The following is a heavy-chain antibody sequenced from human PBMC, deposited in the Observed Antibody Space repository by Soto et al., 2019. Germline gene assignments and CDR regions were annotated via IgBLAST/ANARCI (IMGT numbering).Heavy chain of an antibody. D-gene: IGHD2-15*01. Sequence: SETLSLTCTVSGGSISSYYWSWIRQPPGKGLEWIGYIYYSGSTNYNPSLKSRVTISVDTSKNQFSLKLSSVTAADTAVYYCARLPRGGYWYRPPDYWGQGTLVTVSS. CDR3: ARLPRGGYWYRPPDY. CDR2: IYYSGST. J-gene: IGHJ4*02. CDR1: GGSISSYY. V-gene: IGHV4-59*08.